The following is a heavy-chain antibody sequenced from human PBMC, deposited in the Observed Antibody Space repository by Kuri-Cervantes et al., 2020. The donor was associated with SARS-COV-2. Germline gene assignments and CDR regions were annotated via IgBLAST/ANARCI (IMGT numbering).Heavy chain of an antibody. CDR1: GFTFSSYE. Sequence: GGSLRLSCAASGFTFSSYEMNWVRQAPGKGLEWVSYISSSGSTIYYADSVKGRFTISRDNAKNSLYLQMNSLRAEDTAVYYCAPRGEGSGFDYWGQRTLVTVSS. J-gene: IGHJ4*02. V-gene: IGHV3-48*03. CDR3: APRGEGSGFDY. D-gene: IGHD3-16*01. CDR2: ISSSGSTI.